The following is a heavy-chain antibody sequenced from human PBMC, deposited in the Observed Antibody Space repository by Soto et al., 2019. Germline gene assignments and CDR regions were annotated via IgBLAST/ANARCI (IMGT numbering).Heavy chain of an antibody. J-gene: IGHJ4*02. CDR3: ATLPKYSSSWYEDY. V-gene: IGHV1-24*01. Sequence: ASVKVSCKVSGYTLTELSMHWVLRAPGKGLEWMGGFDPEDGETIYAQKFQGRVTMTEDTSTDTAYMELSSLRSEDTAVYYCATLPKYSSSWYEDYWGQGTLVTGSS. D-gene: IGHD6-13*01. CDR1: GYTLTELS. CDR2: FDPEDGET.